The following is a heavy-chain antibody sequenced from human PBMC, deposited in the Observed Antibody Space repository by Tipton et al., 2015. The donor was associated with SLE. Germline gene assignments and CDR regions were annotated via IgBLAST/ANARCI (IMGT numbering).Heavy chain of an antibody. CDR1: GASISSGTFS. Sequence: TLSLTCTVSGASISSGTFSWGWIRQPPGKGLECIATMYYSGTAYYNPSLKSRVTISVDASKNQISLKLSSVTAADTAVYYCARGRWYFDLWGRGTLVTVSS. CDR2: MYYSGTA. J-gene: IGHJ2*01. V-gene: IGHV4-39*07. CDR3: ARGRWYFDL.